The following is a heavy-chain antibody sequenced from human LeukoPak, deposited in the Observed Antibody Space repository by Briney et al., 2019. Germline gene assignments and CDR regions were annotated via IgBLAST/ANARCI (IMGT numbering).Heavy chain of an antibody. CDR3: ARTIAARPNWFDP. V-gene: IGHV3-21*01. Sequence: PGGSLRLSCPASGFTFSSYSKNWVRQAPGKGLEWVSSISSSSSYIYYADSVKGRFTISRDNAKNSLYLQINSLRAEDTAVYYCARTIAARPNWFDPWGQGTLVTVSS. J-gene: IGHJ5*02. CDR2: ISSSSSYI. CDR1: GFTFSSYS. D-gene: IGHD6-6*01.